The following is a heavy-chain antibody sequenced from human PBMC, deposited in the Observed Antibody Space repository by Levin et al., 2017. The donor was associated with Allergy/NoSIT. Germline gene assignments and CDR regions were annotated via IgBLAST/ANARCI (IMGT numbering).Heavy chain of an antibody. CDR1: GFTFSSYT. D-gene: IGHD1-26*01. J-gene: IGHJ3*02. V-gene: IGHV3-23*01. CDR3: AKGVSSGSPYRAFDM. Sequence: LPGGSLRLSCAASGFTFSSYTMTWVRQAPGKGLEWVSTMRYSGDTTYYADSVKGRFIISRDSSKDTLFLQMNSLRAEDTAFYYCAKGVSSGSPYRAFDMWGQGTMVTVSS. CDR2: MRYSGDTT.